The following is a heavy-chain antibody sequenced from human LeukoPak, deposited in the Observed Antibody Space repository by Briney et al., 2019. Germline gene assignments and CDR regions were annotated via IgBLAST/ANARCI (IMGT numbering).Heavy chain of an antibody. CDR3: ARHRFDGSEKYYGMDV. J-gene: IGHJ6*02. Sequence: GESLKISCKGAGYIFTNYWIGWGRQMPGKGREWMGIIYPGNSDTRYSPSFQGQVTISADKSISTAYLQWSSVKASDPAMYYCARHRFDGSEKYYGMDVWGQGTTVTVSS. CDR1: GYIFTNYW. V-gene: IGHV5-51*01. D-gene: IGHD3-10*01. CDR2: IYPGNSDT.